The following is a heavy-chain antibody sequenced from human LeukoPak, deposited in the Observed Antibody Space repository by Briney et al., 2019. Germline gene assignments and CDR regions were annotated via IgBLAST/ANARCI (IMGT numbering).Heavy chain of an antibody. Sequence: ASVKVSCKASGYTFTSYYMHWVRQAPGQGLEWMGWINPNSGGTNYAQKFQGRVTMTRDTSISTAYMELSSLRSDDTAVYYCARGGGYSYRYYFDYWGQGTLVTVSS. CDR2: INPNSGGT. D-gene: IGHD5-18*01. CDR1: GYTFTSYY. CDR3: ARGGGYSYRYYFDY. V-gene: IGHV1-2*02. J-gene: IGHJ4*02.